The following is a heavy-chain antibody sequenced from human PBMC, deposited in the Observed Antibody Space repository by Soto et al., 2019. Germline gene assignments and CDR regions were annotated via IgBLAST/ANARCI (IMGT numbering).Heavy chain of an antibody. CDR1: GFPFSTYA. D-gene: IGHD2-8*01. J-gene: IGHJ4*02. CDR3: ARVFFSNGVCYMGHFDY. V-gene: IGHV3-23*01. CDR2: ISDGGGST. Sequence: DVQLLESGGGLVQPGGSLRLSCATSGFPFSTYAMTWVRQAPGKGLEWVSGISDGGGSTYYADSVKGRFTISRDTSKNTLYLHMNSLRAEDTAVYYCARVFFSNGVCYMGHFDYWGQGTLVTVSS.